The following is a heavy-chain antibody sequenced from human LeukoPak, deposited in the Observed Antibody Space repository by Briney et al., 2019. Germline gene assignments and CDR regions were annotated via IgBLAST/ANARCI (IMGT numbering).Heavy chain of an antibody. V-gene: IGHV1-3*01. J-gene: IGHJ4*02. D-gene: IGHD6-6*01. CDR1: GYIFSNYD. CDR2: VSAGNGNT. CDR3: ARAFCASSPTIEY. Sequence: APVKVSCKTSGYIFSNYDINWVRQAPGQGLEWIGWVSAGNGNTKYSQKIQGRITIIRGTSATTASTELSSLRAHDSTVYFCARAFCASSPTIEYWGQRTLVIVPS.